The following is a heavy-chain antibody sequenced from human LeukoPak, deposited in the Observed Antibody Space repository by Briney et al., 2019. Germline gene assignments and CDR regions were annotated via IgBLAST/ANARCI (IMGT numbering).Heavy chain of an antibody. CDR3: ARDLYSRRMHYYGSGSYFAY. Sequence: GASVKVSCKASGYTFTGYGISWVRQAPGQGLEWMGWISAYNGNTHYAQEVQGRVTMTTDTSTSTVYMDLRSLKSDDTAVYYCARDLYSRRMHYYGSGSYFAYWGQGTLVTVSS. V-gene: IGHV1-18*01. CDR2: ISAYNGNT. J-gene: IGHJ4*02. D-gene: IGHD3-10*01. CDR1: GYTFTGYG.